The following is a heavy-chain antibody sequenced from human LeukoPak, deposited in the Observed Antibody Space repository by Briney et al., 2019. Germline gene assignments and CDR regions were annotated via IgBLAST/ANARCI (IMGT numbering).Heavy chain of an antibody. D-gene: IGHD2-21*02. Sequence: PGGSLGLSCAASGFTFSSYVMSWVRQAPGKGLEWVSSTSGSGGSTYYADSVKGRFTISRDNSKNTLPLQMNSLRAEDTAVYYCAKSGGDYAWGQGTLVTISS. CDR2: TSGSGGST. V-gene: IGHV3-23*01. CDR3: AKSGGDYA. CDR1: GFTFSSYV. J-gene: IGHJ5*02.